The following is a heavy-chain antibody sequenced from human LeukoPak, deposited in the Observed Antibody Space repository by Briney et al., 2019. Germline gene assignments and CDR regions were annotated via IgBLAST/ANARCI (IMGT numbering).Heavy chain of an antibody. Sequence: ASVKVSCEASGYSFTSYAISWVRQAPGQGLEWMGWISTYNGNTNYAQKFQGRVTMTTDTSTSTTYVELRSLRSDDTAVYYCARGGSRLATYGTFDIWGQGTMVTVSS. CDR2: ISTYNGNT. CDR1: GYSFTSYA. J-gene: IGHJ3*02. CDR3: ARGGSRLATYGTFDI. V-gene: IGHV1-18*01. D-gene: IGHD1-26*01.